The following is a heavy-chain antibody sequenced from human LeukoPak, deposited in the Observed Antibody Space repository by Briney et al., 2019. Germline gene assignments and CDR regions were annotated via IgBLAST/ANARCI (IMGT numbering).Heavy chain of an antibody. CDR1: GFTFGSYW. Sequence: GGSLRLSCAASGFTFGSYWIHWVRQAPGEGPVWVSNINADGSTTNYADSVKGRFTISRDNAKNTLYLQINSLRAEDTAVYYCAKATTTVTTFYYFDYWGQGTLVTVSS. V-gene: IGHV3-74*01. J-gene: IGHJ4*02. CDR3: AKATTTVTTFYYFDY. CDR2: INADGSTT. D-gene: IGHD4-17*01.